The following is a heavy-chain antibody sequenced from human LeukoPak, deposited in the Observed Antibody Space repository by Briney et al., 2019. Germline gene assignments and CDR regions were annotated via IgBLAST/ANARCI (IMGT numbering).Heavy chain of an antibody. CDR3: AFRGSGSHTPPH. Sequence: PGRSLRLSCAASGFTFSSYAMHWVRQAPGKGLEWVAVISYDGSNKYYADSVKGRFTISRDNSKNTLYLQMNSLRAEDTAVYYCAFRGSGSHTPPHWGQGTLVTVSS. V-gene: IGHV3-30*04. CDR2: ISYDGSNK. CDR1: GFTFSSYA. J-gene: IGHJ4*02. D-gene: IGHD3-10*01.